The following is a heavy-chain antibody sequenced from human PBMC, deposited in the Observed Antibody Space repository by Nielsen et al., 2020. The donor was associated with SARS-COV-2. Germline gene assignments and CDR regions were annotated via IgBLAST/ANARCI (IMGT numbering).Heavy chain of an antibody. V-gene: IGHV3-30*18. CDR1: GFSFDTYA. Sequence: GESLKISCAAAGFSFDTYAMHWVRQAPGKGLEWLAIISGDGDRTYYADSVKGRFTISRDNFMNTVRLQMNNLRPDDTGLYFCAKMRSQWLGCTDVMDVWGQGTTVTVSS. CDR3: AKMRSQWLGCTDVMDV. CDR2: ISGDGDRT. D-gene: IGHD6-19*01. J-gene: IGHJ6*02.